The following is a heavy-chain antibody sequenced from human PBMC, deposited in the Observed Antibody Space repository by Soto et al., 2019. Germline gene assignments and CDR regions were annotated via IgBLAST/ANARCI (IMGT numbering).Heavy chain of an antibody. CDR1: GFNFNTHG. CDR3: AREAPVAGTNYFDL. J-gene: IGHJ4*02. V-gene: IGHV3-30*03. Sequence: PGGSLRLSCDASGFNFNTHGMHWVRQAPGRGLEWVAVVSFDGNNEYYADSVKGRFTISRDSSANTLYLQMNSLRLEDTAVYHCAREAPVAGTNYFDLWGQGTLVTVSS. D-gene: IGHD6-19*01. CDR2: VSFDGNNE.